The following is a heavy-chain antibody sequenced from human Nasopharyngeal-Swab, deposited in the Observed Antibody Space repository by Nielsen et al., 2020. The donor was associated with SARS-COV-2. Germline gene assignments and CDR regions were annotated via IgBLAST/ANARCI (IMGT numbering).Heavy chain of an antibody. CDR3: EKETRLAAALDY. Sequence: GESLKISCAASGFTFSNFGMHWVRQAPGKGLEWVAVISYDGSIKYFADSVKGRFTISRDNSKNTLYLQMNSLRAEDTAVYYCEKETRLAAALDYWGQGTLVTVSS. J-gene: IGHJ4*02. V-gene: IGHV3-30*18. CDR2: ISYDGSIK. CDR1: GFTFSNFG. D-gene: IGHD6-13*01.